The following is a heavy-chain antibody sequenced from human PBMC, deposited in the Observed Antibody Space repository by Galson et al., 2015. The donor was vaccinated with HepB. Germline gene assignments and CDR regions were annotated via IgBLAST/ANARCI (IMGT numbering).Heavy chain of an antibody. CDR2: IYPGDSDT. D-gene: IGHD3-3*01. CDR3: ARSAQYYDFWSGYYTEPLGWFDY. Sequence: QSGAEVKKPGESLKISCKGSGYSFTSYWIGWVRQMPGKGLEWMGIIYPGDSDTRYSPSFQGQVTISADKSISTAYLQWSSLKASDTAMYYCARSAQYYDFWSGYYTEPLGWFDYWGQGTLVTVSS. J-gene: IGHJ4*02. V-gene: IGHV5-51*03. CDR1: GYSFTSYW.